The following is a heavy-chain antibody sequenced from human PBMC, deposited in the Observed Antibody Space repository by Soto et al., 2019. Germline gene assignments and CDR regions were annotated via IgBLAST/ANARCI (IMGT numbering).Heavy chain of an antibody. D-gene: IGHD6-19*01. J-gene: IGHJ5*02. V-gene: IGHV4-4*07. CDR2: IYTSGST. CDR1: GGSISSYY. Sequence: SETLSLTCTVSGGSISSYYWSWIRQPAGKGLEWIGRIYTSGSTNYNPSLKSRVTMSVDTSKNQFSLKLSSVTAADTAVYYCARELAVARTGVSWFDPWGQGTLVTVS. CDR3: ARELAVARTGVSWFDP.